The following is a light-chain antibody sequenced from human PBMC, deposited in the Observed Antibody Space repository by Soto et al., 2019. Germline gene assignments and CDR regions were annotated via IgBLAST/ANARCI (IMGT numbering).Light chain of an antibody. CDR1: QSVSSSY. Sequence: EIVLTQSPGTLSLSPGERATLSCRASQSVSSSYLAWYQQKPGQAPRLLIYGASSRATGIPDRFSGSGSGTDFPLPISRLDPEDFSVYYCEQYGSSPLTFGGGTKVEIK. CDR3: EQYGSSPLT. V-gene: IGKV3-20*01. J-gene: IGKJ4*01. CDR2: GAS.